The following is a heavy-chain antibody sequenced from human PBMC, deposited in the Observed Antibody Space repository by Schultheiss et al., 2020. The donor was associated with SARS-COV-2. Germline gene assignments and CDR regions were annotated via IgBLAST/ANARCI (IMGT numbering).Heavy chain of an antibody. V-gene: IGHV3-21*01. CDR1: GFTFSSYA. CDR3: ARVIPSRGTSAFDI. D-gene: IGHD3-22*01. CDR2: ISSSSSYI. Sequence: GGSLRLSCSASGFTFSSYAMHWVRQAPGKGLEWVSSISSSSSYIYYADSVKGRFTISRDNAKNSLYLQMNSLRAEDTAVYYCARVIPSRGTSAFDIWGQGTMVTVSS. J-gene: IGHJ3*02.